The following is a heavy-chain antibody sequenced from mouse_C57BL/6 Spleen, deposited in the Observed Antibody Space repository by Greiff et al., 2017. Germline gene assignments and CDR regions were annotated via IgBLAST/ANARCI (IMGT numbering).Heavy chain of an antibody. D-gene: IGHD2-4*01. CDR3: ARRGLRRRDYARDY. V-gene: IGHV1-18*01. CDR2: INPNNGGT. J-gene: IGHJ4*01. CDR1: GYTFTDYN. Sequence: EVKLMESGPELVKPGASVKIPCKASGYTFTDYNMDWVKQSHGQSLEWIGDINPNNGGTIYNQKFKGKATLTVDKSSSTAYMELRSLTSEDTAVYYCARRGLRRRDYARDYWGQGTSVTVSS.